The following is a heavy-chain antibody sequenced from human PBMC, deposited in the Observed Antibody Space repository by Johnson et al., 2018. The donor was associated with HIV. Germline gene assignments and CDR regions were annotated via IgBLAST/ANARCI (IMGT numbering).Heavy chain of an antibody. J-gene: IGHJ3*02. CDR1: GFTFRNYA. D-gene: IGHD6-6*01. CDR2: MSCDANNR. Sequence: QVQLVESGGGVVQPGKSLRLSCAASGFTFRNYAMHWVRQAPGKGLEWVALMSCDANNRYYADSVKGQFTISTDNSLNTSYLQMSNLRAEDMAVYYCAREGRGSSSGAFDIWGQGTMVTVSS. V-gene: IGHV3-30-3*01. CDR3: AREGRGSSSGAFDI.